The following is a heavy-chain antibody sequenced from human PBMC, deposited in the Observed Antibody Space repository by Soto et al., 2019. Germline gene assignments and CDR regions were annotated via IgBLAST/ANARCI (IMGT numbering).Heavy chain of an antibody. CDR1: GYPFTSYG. D-gene: IGHD5-12*01. CDR3: ARARGYSGYDIYYYYMDV. Sequence: GASVKVSCKASGYPFTSYGISWVRQAPGQGLEWMGWISAYNGNTNYAQKLQGRVTMTTDTSTSTAYMELRSLRSDDTAVYYCARARGYSGYDIYYYYMDVWGKGTTVTVSS. J-gene: IGHJ6*03. CDR2: ISAYNGNT. V-gene: IGHV1-18*01.